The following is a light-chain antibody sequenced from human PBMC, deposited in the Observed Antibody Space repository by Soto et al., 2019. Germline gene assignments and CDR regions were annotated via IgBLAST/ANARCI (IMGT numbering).Light chain of an antibody. J-gene: IGKJ5*01. CDR3: QQYYSTCT. Sequence: DIVMTQSPDSLAVSLGERATINCRSSQSFLYRSNNKTYLAGYQQKPGQPPKLLIYWASTRESGVPDRFSGSGSGTDFTLTISSLQAEDVAVYYCQQYYSTCTFGQGTRLEIK. CDR2: WAS. V-gene: IGKV4-1*01. CDR1: QSFLYRSNNKTY.